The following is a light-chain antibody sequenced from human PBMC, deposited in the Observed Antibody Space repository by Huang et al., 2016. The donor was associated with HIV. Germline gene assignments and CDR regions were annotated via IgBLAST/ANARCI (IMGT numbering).Light chain of an antibody. CDR3: QQYALSPWT. Sequence: EIVLTQSPGTLSLSPGQRLTLYCRASQTVSNDYLAWYQQKPGQSPRLLIYAASTRAAGIPDRFSGSVSATDFILTVSRLEPEDSAVYYCQQYALSPWTFGHGTKVEI. CDR1: QTVSNDY. CDR2: AAS. V-gene: IGKV3-20*01. J-gene: IGKJ1*01.